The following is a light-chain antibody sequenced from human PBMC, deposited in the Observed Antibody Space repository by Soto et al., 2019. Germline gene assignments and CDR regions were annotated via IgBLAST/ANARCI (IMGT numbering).Light chain of an antibody. J-gene: IGKJ1*01. CDR2: DAS. CDR3: HQYYSFPPWS. CDR1: QTISFS. Sequence: DIQMTQSPSTLSASVGDRVTITCRASQTISFSLAWYQQKPVKAPKLLIYDASTLQSGVPSRFSGSGFGTDLTLAISGLQSEDFATYYCHQYYSFPPWSFGQGTKVDIK. V-gene: IGKV1-5*01.